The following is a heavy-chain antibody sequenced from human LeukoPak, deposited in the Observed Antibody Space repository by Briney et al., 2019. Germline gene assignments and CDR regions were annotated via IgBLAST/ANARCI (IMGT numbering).Heavy chain of an antibody. J-gene: IGHJ4*02. CDR3: ARSSITIFGVAIALFDY. CDR2: IIPIFGTA. CDR1: GGTFSSYA. D-gene: IGHD3-3*01. Sequence: SVKVSCKASGGTFSSYAISWVRQAPGQGLEWMGGIIPIFGTANYAQKFQGRVTITADESTSTAYMELSSLKSEDTAVYYCARSSITIFGVAIALFDYWGQGTLVTVSS. V-gene: IGHV1-69*13.